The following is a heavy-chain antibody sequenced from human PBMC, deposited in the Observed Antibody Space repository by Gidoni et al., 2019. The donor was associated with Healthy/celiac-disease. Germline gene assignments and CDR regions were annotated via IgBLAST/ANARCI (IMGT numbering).Heavy chain of an antibody. CDR3: AHPRYDILTGYYDGVFDY. D-gene: IGHD3-9*01. J-gene: IGHJ4*02. V-gene: IGHV2-5*02. Sequence: QITLKQSGPTLVKPTQTLTLTCTFSGFSLSTSGVGVGWIRQPPGKALEWLALIYWDDDKRYSPSLKSRLTITKDTSKNQVVLTMTNMDPVDTATYYCAHPRYDILTGYYDGVFDYWGQGTLVTVSS. CDR2: IYWDDDK. CDR1: GFSLSTSGVG.